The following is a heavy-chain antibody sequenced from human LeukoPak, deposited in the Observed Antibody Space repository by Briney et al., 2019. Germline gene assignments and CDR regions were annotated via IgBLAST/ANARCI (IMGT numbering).Heavy chain of an antibody. CDR2: INHSGST. CDR1: GGSFSGYY. Sequence: SETLSLTCAVYGGSFSGYYWSWIRQPPGKGLEWIGEINHSGSTNYNPSLKGRVTISVDTSKNQFSLKLSSVTAADTAVYYCARGREWFGEFHFDYWGQGTLVTVSS. V-gene: IGHV4-34*01. D-gene: IGHD3-10*01. CDR3: ARGREWFGEFHFDY. J-gene: IGHJ4*02.